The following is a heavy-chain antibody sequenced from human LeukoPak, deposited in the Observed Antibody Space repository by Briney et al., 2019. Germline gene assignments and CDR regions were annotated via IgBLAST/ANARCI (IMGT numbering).Heavy chain of an antibody. D-gene: IGHD5-18*01. CDR1: GGSFSGYY. V-gene: IGHV4-34*01. Sequence: SETLSLTCAVYGGSFSGYYWSWIRQPPGKGLEWIGEINHSGSTNYNPSLKSRVTISVDTSKNQFALRLSSVTAADTAVYYCARGERGYSYADWGQGTLVRVFS. J-gene: IGHJ4*02. CDR3: ARGERGYSYAD. CDR2: INHSGST.